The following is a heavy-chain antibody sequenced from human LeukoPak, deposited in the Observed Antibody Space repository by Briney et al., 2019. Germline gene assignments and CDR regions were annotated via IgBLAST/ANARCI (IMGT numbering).Heavy chain of an antibody. CDR3: ARYSSGWYGDFYYFDY. D-gene: IGHD6-19*01. J-gene: IGHJ4*02. CDR1: RFSFRSYA. Sequence: GGSLRLSCAASRFSFRSYAMSWVRQAPGKGLEWVSGITTSGGDTYYADSVKGRFTISRDKSKNMLYLQMNSLRAEDTAIYFCARYSSGWYGDFYYFDYWGQGTLVTVSS. V-gene: IGHV3-23*01. CDR2: ITTSGGDT.